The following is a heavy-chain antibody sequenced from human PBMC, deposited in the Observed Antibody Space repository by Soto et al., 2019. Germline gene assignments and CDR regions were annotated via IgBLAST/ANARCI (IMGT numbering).Heavy chain of an antibody. J-gene: IGHJ4*02. V-gene: IGHV3-7*01. Sequence: EVQLVESGGGLVQPGGSLRLSCAASGFAFSTYWMSWVRQAPGKGPEWVAIISQDGNEKYYGDSVKGRFTIARDNAKNSLYLQMNSLRADDTSVYYCARDRRSSGPFDYWGQGTLVTVSS. D-gene: IGHD6-19*01. CDR2: ISQDGNEK. CDR3: ARDRRSSGPFDY. CDR1: GFAFSTYW.